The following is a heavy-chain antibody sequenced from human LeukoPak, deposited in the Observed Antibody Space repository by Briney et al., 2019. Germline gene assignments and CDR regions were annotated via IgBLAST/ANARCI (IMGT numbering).Heavy chain of an antibody. J-gene: IGHJ4*02. Sequence: SETLSLTCAASGGSISSSTYYWGWIRQPPGKGLEWIGNIYYTGSTYYNPSLKSRVTISVDTSKNQFSLKLSSVTAADTAVYYCARRLLLRSFDYWGQGTLVSVSS. CDR1: GGSISSSTYY. CDR3: ARRLLLRSFDY. CDR2: IYYTGST. V-gene: IGHV4-39*01. D-gene: IGHD2-15*01.